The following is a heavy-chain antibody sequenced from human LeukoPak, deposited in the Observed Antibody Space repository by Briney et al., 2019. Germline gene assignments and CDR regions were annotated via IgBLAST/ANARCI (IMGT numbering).Heavy chain of an antibody. D-gene: IGHD4-17*01. CDR2: INHSGYT. J-gene: IGHJ4*02. CDR1: GTSFSSYY. V-gene: IGHV4-34*01. Sequence: SETLSLTCAVSGTSFSSYYLSWIRQSPEKGLEWIGEINHSGYTNNNPSLKSRVTMSIDTSNNRFSLRLSSVTAADTAVYFCARMTTGHDYWGQGILVTVSS. CDR3: ARMTTGHDY.